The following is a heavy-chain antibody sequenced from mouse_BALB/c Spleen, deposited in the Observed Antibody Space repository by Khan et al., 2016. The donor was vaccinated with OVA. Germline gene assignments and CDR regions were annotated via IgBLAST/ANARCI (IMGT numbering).Heavy chain of an antibody. J-gene: IGHJ2*01. CDR1: GYTFTNYW. CDR2: IYPGDGRT. Sequence: QVQLQQSGTELVKPGASVKLSCKASGYTFTNYWVHWVKQRPGQGLEWIGEIYPGDGRTNNNEKFKSEATLTVDKSSNTAYMQLNRLTSEDSAVYYCARNAYFGNYFDYWGQGTILTVAS. D-gene: IGHD2-10*01. V-gene: IGHV1S81*02. CDR3: ARNAYFGNYFDY.